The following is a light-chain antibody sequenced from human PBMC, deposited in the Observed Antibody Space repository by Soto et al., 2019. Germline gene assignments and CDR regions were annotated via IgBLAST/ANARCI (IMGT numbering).Light chain of an antibody. CDR3: AAWDDSLSGHVV. V-gene: IGLV1-47*01. J-gene: IGLJ2*01. CDR2: RNN. Sequence: QSVLTQPPSASGTPGQRVAISCSGSSSNIGSNYVYWYQQLPGTAPKLLIYRNNQRPSGVADRFSGSKSGTSASLAISGRRSEDEADYYCAAWDDSLSGHVVFGGGTKLTVL. CDR1: SSNIGSNY.